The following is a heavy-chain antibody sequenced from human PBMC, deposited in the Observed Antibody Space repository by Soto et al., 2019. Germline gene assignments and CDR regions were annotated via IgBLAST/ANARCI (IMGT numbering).Heavy chain of an antibody. CDR1: GFTFSSYA. V-gene: IGHV3-23*01. Sequence: GGSLELSCVASGFTFSSYAMAWVCQAPGKGLEWVSGISGSGGSTYYADAVKGRFTISSDNSKNTLYLQMNSLRAEDTAVYYCAAIATVTTQDLHYWGQGTLVTVSS. CDR3: AAIATVTTQDLHY. CDR2: ISGSGGST. J-gene: IGHJ4*02. D-gene: IGHD4-17*01.